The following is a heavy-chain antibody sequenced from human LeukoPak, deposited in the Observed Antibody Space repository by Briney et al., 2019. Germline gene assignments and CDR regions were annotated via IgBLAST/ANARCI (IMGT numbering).Heavy chain of an antibody. Sequence: PPETLSLTCAVSGYSISSGDYWGWIRQPPGKGLEWIGRNCLIGIFYHSGSTHYNPSLKSRVTISVDTSKKQFSLKLISVPAPDTAVYYCARNVSMLRGVIRHYWFDPWGQGTLVSV. V-gene: IGHV4-28*01. D-gene: IGHD3-10*01. CDR2: NCLIGIFYHSGST. CDR1: GYSISSGDY. J-gene: IGHJ5*02. CDR3: ARNVSMLRGVIRHYWFDP.